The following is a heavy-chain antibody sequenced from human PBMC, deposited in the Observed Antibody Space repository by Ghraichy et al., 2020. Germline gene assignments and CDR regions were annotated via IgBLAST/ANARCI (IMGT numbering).Heavy chain of an antibody. J-gene: IGHJ6*02. V-gene: IGHV1-8*01. D-gene: IGHD3-10*01. CDR1: GYTFTSYD. CDR2: MNPNSGNT. Sequence: ASVKVSCKASGYTFTSYDINWVRQATGQGLEWMGWMNPNSGNTGYAQKFQGRVTMTRNTSISTAYMELSSLRSEDTAVYYCARPQIITMVRAASYYGMDVWGQGTTVTVSS. CDR3: ARPQIITMVRAASYYGMDV.